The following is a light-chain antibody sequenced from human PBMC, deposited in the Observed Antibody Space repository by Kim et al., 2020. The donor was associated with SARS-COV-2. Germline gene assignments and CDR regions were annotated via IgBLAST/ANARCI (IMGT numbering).Light chain of an antibody. V-gene: IGKV3-15*01. J-gene: IGKJ1*01. CDR3: QQYNNWPPWT. Sequence: EIVMKQSPATLSVSPGERATLSCRASQSVSSNLAWYQQKPGQAPRLLFYGASTRPTGIPARCSGSGSGTEFTLTISSLQSEDFAVYYCQQYNNWPPWTFGQGAKVDIK. CDR1: QSVSSN. CDR2: GAS.